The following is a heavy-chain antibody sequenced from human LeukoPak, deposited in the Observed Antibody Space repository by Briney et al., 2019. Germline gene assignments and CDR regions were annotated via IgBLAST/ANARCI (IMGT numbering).Heavy chain of an antibody. CDR1: GYTFPNYG. D-gene: IGHD6-19*01. CDR2: ISGYNGDP. V-gene: IGHV1-18*01. J-gene: IGHJ2*01. CDR3: ARAIHSSGWALEEYFDL. Sequence: GASVKVSCKASGYTFPNYGLTWVRQAPGQGLEWMGWISGYNGDPHYAQILQGRVTMTRDTSTSTAYMELRSLRSDDTAVYYCARAIHSSGWALEEYFDLWGRGTLVTVSS.